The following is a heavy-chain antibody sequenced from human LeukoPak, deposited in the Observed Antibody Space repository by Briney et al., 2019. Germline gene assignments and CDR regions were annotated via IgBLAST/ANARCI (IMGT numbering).Heavy chain of an antibody. J-gene: IGHJ4*02. V-gene: IGHV3-9*01. CDR3: AKEHGVVGHFDS. D-gene: IGHD2-2*01. CDR1: GFTFDDFD. Sequence: GRSLRLSCVASGFTFDDFDMHWVRQAPGKGLEWVSLISWNSKTIAYADSVRGRFTISRDNAKNSLHLEMNSLRPEDTAFYYCAKEHGVVGHFDSWGRGTLVTVSS. CDR2: ISWNSKTI.